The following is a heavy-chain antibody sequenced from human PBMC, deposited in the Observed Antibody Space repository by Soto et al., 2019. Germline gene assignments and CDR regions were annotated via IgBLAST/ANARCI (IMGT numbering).Heavy chain of an antibody. J-gene: IGHJ4*02. D-gene: IGHD2-21*02. CDR2: IYYSGST. CDR3: ARERIYGGNLADY. CDR1: GGSISSGDYY. V-gene: IGHV4-30-4*01. Sequence: SLTCTVSGGSISSGDYYWSWIRQPPGKGLEWIGYIYYSGSTYYNPSLKSRVTISVDTSKNQFSLKLSSVTAADTAVYYCARERIYGGNLADYWGQGTLVTVSS.